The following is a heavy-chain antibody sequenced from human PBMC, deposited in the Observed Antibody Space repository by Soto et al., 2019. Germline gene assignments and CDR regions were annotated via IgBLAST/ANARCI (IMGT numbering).Heavy chain of an antibody. CDR3: AKVVLRYFDWLQRINWFDP. J-gene: IGHJ5*02. D-gene: IGHD3-9*01. V-gene: IGHV3-23*01. CDR2: ISGSGGST. CDR1: GFTFSSYA. Sequence: PGGSLRLSCAASGFTFSSYAMGWVRQAPGKGLEWVSAISGSGGSTYYADSVKGRFTISRDNSKNTLYLQMNSLRAEDTAVYYCAKVVLRYFDWLQRINWFDPWGQGTLVTVSS.